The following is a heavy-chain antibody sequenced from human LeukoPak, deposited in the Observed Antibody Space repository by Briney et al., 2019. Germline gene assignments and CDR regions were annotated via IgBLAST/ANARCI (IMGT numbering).Heavy chain of an antibody. J-gene: IGHJ5*02. CDR3: ARDSSGWYSA. D-gene: IGHD6-19*01. Sequence: TSETLSLTCTVSGGSTSSYYWSWIRQPPGKGLEWIGYIYYSGSTNYHPSLKCRVTISVDPYKNQFSLKLSSVTAADTAVYYCARDSSGWYSAWGQGTLVTVSS. V-gene: IGHV4-59*01. CDR2: IYYSGST. CDR1: GGSTSSYY.